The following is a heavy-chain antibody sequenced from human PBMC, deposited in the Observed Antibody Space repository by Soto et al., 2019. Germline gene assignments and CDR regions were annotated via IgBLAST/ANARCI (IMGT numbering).Heavy chain of an antibody. J-gene: IGHJ2*01. D-gene: IGHD3-16*01. CDR3: ARDGWGSNWYFDR. CDR1: GFTFSRYG. Sequence: PGGSLRLSCSASGFTFSRYGMHWVRHVPGKGLEWVAVISYDGKQTYYADSVKGRFTISKDKSKRTLFLQMNSLRVDDTAVYYCARDGWGSNWYFDRWGRGTLVTVSS. CDR2: ISYDGKQT. V-gene: IGHV3-30*03.